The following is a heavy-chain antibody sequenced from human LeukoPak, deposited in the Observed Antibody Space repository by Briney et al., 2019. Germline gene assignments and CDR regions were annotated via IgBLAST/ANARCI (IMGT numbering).Heavy chain of an antibody. Sequence: SETLSLTCAVSGASISGSSFFWSWIRQTPGMGLEWLAYIYYRGNTYYNPSLNSRGAISVDTSKNQFSLKLSSVTAADTAVYYCARAMTTVTTWGLNWFDPWGQGTLVTVSS. CDR2: IYYRGNT. CDR3: ARAMTTVTTWGLNWFDP. V-gene: IGHV4-39*07. D-gene: IGHD4-17*01. J-gene: IGHJ5*02. CDR1: GASISGSSFF.